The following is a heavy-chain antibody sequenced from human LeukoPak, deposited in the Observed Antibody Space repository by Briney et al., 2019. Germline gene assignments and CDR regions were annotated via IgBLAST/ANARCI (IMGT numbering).Heavy chain of an antibody. Sequence: GGSLRLSCAASGFTVSSNYTSWVRQAPGKGLEWVSVIYSGGSTYYADSVKGRFTISRDNSKNTLYLQMNSLRAEDTAVYYCARADYGREWYYFDYWGQGTLVTVSS. CDR1: GFTVSSNY. D-gene: IGHD4-17*01. V-gene: IGHV3-66*01. CDR2: IYSGGST. J-gene: IGHJ4*02. CDR3: ARADYGREWYYFDY.